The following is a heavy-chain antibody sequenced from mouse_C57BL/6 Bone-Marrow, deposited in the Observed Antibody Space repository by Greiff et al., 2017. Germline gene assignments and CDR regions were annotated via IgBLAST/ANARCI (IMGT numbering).Heavy chain of an antibody. D-gene: IGHD1-1*01. CDR3: ARGYYCGGAY. Sequence: DVKLVESGGGLVKPGGSLKLSCAASGFTFSSYTMSWVRQTPEKRLEWVATISGGGGNTYYPDSVKGRFTISRDNAKNTLYLQMSSLRSEDTAVYYCARGYYCGGAYWGQGTLVTVSA. CDR2: ISGGGGNT. J-gene: IGHJ3*01. CDR1: GFTFSSYT. V-gene: IGHV5-9*04.